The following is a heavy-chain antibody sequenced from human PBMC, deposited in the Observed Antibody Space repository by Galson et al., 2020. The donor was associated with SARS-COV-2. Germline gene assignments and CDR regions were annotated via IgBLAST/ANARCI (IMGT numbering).Heavy chain of an antibody. Sequence: ASETLSLTCTVSGGSISTNNCFWGWIRQPPGKGLEWIGSIYYGGTTYYNPSLKSRLTISMDTSKNQFSLNLSSVTAADTAVYYCSRDQGYGSSWCIVDAFDHWGQGTLVTVSS. D-gene: IGHD6-13*01. CDR1: GGSISTNNCF. V-gene: IGHV4-39*07. CDR3: SRDQGYGSSWCIVDAFDH. J-gene: IGHJ4*02. CDR2: IYYGGTT.